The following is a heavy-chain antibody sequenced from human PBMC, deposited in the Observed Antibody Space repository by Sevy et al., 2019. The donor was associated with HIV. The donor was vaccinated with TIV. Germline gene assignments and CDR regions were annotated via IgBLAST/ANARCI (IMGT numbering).Heavy chain of an antibody. CDR2: IYYSGST. Sequence: SETLSLTCTVSGGSISSGGYYWSWIRQHPGKGLEWIGYIYYSGSTYYNPSLKSRVTISVDTSKNQFSLKLSSLTAADTAGYYCARQGGGPLLLGAFDYWGQGTLVTVSS. CDR3: ARQGGGPLLLGAFDY. J-gene: IGHJ4*02. D-gene: IGHD2-15*01. CDR1: GGSISSGGYY. V-gene: IGHV4-31*03.